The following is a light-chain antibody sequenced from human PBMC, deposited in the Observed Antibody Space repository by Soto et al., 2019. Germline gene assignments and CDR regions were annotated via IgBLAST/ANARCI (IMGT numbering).Light chain of an antibody. CDR2: GAS. CDR3: QQYNNWRT. V-gene: IGKV3D-15*01. CDR1: QSVSSN. J-gene: IGKJ1*01. Sequence: EIVMTQSPATLSVSPGERATLSCRASQSVSSNLAWYQQKPGQAPRLLIYGASIRATDIPARFSGSGSGTEFTLTISSLQSEDFAVYYCQQYNNWRTFGQGTKVEIK.